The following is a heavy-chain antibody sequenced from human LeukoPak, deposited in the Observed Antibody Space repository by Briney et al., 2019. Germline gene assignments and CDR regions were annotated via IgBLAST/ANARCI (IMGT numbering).Heavy chain of an antibody. CDR3: ARVRPYYYDSSGYYSHDAFDI. CDR1: GYSISSGYY. CDR2: IYHSGST. J-gene: IGHJ3*02. Sequence: KPSETLSLTCAVSGYSISSGYYWDWIRQPPGKGLEWIRSIYHSGSTYYNPSLKSRVTISVDTSKNQFSLKLSSVTAADTAVYYCARVRPYYYDSSGYYSHDAFDIWGQGTMVTVSS. D-gene: IGHD3-22*01. V-gene: IGHV4-38-2*01.